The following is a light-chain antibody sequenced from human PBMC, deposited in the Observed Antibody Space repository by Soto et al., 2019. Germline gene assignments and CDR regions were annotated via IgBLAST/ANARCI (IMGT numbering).Light chain of an antibody. CDR3: QQYGNSRWT. V-gene: IGKV3-20*01. J-gene: IGKJ1*01. Sequence: EIVLTQSPDTLSLSPGDRATLSCRASQSVSSSYLAWYQQTPGQAPRLLIYGTSNMATGIPDRFSGSGSGTNFTLTISRLEHEDVAVYYCQQYGNSRWTFGQGTKVEIK. CDR1: QSVSSSY. CDR2: GTS.